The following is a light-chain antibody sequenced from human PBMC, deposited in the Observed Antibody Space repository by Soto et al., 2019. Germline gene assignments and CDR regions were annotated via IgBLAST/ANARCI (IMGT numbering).Light chain of an antibody. CDR1: SSNIGNNF. J-gene: IGLJ1*01. CDR3: GSWDSSLTYV. CDR2: DNN. Sequence: QSLLTQPPSASAAPRPKVTISCSGSSSNIGNNFVTWYQQLPGTAPKLLIYDNNKRPSGIPDRFSGSQSGTSATLGITGLQTGDEAVYYCGSWDSSLTYVFGTGTKVTVL. V-gene: IGLV1-51*01.